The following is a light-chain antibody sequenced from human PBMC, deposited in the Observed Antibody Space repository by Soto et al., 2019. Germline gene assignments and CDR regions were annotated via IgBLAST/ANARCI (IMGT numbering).Light chain of an antibody. CDR1: QGIANY. Sequence: DIQMTQSPSSLSASVGDRVTISCRASQGIANYLAWYHQKPGKVPELLIYAASTLHSGVPSRFSGSGSWTDFTLTISSLQPEDGASYYCQKYSSAPWTFGQGTNVEIK. V-gene: IGKV1-27*01. CDR3: QKYSSAPWT. CDR2: AAS. J-gene: IGKJ1*01.